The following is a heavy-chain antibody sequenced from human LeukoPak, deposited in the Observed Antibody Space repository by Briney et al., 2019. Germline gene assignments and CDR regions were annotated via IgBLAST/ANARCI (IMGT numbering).Heavy chain of an antibody. Sequence: QAGGSLRLSRAASGFTFSNYGMNWVRQAPGRGLEWVSGISGSGGSTYYADSVKGRFTISRDNSKYTLYLQVNSLRAEDTAIYYCAKKRVLVVPAADFDYWGQGTLVTVSS. J-gene: IGHJ4*02. CDR2: ISGSGGST. D-gene: IGHD2-2*01. V-gene: IGHV3-23*01. CDR3: AKKRVLVVPAADFDY. CDR1: GFTFSNYG.